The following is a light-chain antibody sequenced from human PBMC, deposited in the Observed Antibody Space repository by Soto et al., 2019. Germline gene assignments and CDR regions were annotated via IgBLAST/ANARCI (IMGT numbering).Light chain of an antibody. CDR3: QHYDNLPL. V-gene: IGKV1-33*01. CDR2: DAS. CDR1: QDISNY. J-gene: IGKJ4*01. Sequence: DIQMTQSPSSLSASVGDRVTITCQASQDISNYLNWYQQKPGKAPKLLIYDASNLETGVPSRFSGSGSGTDFTFTISSLQPEDIATYYCQHYDNLPLLGGGTKVDI.